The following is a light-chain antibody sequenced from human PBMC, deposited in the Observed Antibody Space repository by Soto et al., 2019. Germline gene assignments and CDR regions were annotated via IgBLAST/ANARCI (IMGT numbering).Light chain of an antibody. J-gene: IGLJ1*01. CDR1: SGDIGSYNR. CDR2: GVT. Sequence: QSALTQPASVSGSPGQSITISCTGTSGDIGSYNRVSWYQQHPGRAPRLLIHGVTTRPSGISGRFSASKSGLTASLTISGLQPEDEADYYCSSFTSNRIYVFGPGTKVTVL. CDR3: SSFTSNRIYV. V-gene: IGLV2-14*03.